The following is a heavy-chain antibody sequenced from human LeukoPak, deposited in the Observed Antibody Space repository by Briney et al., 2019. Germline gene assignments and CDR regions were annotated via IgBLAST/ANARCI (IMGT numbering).Heavy chain of an antibody. CDR1: GYIFTPHH. CDR3: AMSVEMPPIPSFDY. V-gene: IGHV1-3*01. CDR2: VSAANNP. J-gene: IGHJ4*02. Sequence: ASVKVSCKTSGYIFTPHHIHWMRQAPGQGLELLGWVSAANNPEYSQKFQGRVVVTRDASATTSYLELNSLRSEDTAVYYCAMSVEMPPIPSFDYWGQGTLVTVSS. D-gene: IGHD5-24*01.